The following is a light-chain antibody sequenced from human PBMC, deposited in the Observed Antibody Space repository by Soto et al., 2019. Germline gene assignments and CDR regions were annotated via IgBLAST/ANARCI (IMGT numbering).Light chain of an antibody. CDR1: QSVSSN. J-gene: IGKJ1*01. Sequence: ESVVTESPATLSMSPGERATLSCRASQSVSSNLAWYQQKPGQAPRLLIYGASTRATGIPARFSGSGSGTEFTLTISSLQSEDFAVYFCQQYNNWWTFGQGIKV. V-gene: IGKV3-15*01. CDR2: GAS. CDR3: QQYNNWWT.